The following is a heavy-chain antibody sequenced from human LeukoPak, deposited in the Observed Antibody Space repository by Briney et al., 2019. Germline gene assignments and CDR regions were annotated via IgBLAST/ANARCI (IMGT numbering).Heavy chain of an antibody. Sequence: SETLSLTCIVSDYSISSGYYWGWIRQPPEKGLEWIGSIYYLGNSYYNPSLKSRVTISVDTSKNQFSLKMNSVTAADTAVYYCARVGDYGDYVNWFDPWGQGTLVTVSS. J-gene: IGHJ5*02. CDR1: DYSISSGYY. CDR2: IYYLGNS. CDR3: ARVGDYGDYVNWFDP. D-gene: IGHD4-17*01. V-gene: IGHV4-38-2*02.